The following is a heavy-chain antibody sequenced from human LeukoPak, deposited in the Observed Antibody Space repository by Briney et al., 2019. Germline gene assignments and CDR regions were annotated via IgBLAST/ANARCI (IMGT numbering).Heavy chain of an antibody. Sequence: SVKVSCKASGGAFSSYAISWVRQAPGQGLEWMGGIIPIFGTANYAQKFQGRVTITVDESTSTAYMELSSLRSEDTAVYYCARDRRVGATHNWFDPWGQGTLVTVSS. CDR1: GGAFSSYA. V-gene: IGHV1-69*01. CDR3: ARDRRVGATHNWFDP. D-gene: IGHD1-26*01. J-gene: IGHJ5*02. CDR2: IIPIFGTA.